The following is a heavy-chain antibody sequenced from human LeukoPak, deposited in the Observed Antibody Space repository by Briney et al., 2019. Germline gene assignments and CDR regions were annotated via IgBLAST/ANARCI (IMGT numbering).Heavy chain of an antibody. D-gene: IGHD3-3*01. J-gene: IGHJ4*02. CDR1: GGSFSCYY. Sequence: SETLSLTCAVYGGSFSCYYSSWIRQPPGKGLEWIGEINHSGSTNYNPSLKSRVTISVDTSKNQFSLKLSSVTAADTAVYYCARGLDLEWLFPPFDYWGQGTLVTVSS. V-gene: IGHV4-34*01. CDR2: INHSGST. CDR3: ARGLDLEWLFPPFDY.